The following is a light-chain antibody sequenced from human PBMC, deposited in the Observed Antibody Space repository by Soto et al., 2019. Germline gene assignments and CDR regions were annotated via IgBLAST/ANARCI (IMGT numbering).Light chain of an antibody. V-gene: IGKV3-20*01. CDR1: QSVTSNY. J-gene: IGKJ1*01. CDR2: GAS. CDR3: QQYSVLPRT. Sequence: EVVLTQSPGTLSLSPGERATLSCRVSQSVTSNYLAWFQQKPGQAPRLLIYGASNRATGIPDRFSGSGSGTDFTLNISRLEPEDFALYYCQQYSVLPRTFGQGTKVDI.